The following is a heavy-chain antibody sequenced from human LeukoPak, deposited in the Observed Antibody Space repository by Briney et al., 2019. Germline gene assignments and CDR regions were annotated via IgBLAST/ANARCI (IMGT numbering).Heavy chain of an antibody. CDR3: ARRSYDSSGAYFDY. D-gene: IGHD3-22*01. CDR2: IYYSGST. CDR1: GGSISSGGYY. Sequence: SETLSLTCTVSGGSISSGGYYWSWIRQHPGKGLEWIGYIYYSGSTYYNPSLKSRVTISVDTSKNQFSLKLSSVTAADTAVYYCARRSYDSSGAYFDYWGQGTLVTVSS. J-gene: IGHJ4*02. V-gene: IGHV4-31*03.